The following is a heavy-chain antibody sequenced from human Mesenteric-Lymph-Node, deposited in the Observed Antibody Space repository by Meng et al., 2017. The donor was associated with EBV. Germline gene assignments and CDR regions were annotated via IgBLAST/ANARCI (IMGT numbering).Heavy chain of an antibody. CDR3: ATAPLDYGAYGGSLDY. D-gene: IGHD4-17*01. Sequence: QVQLVHSGAEVKKPGSSVKVSCKASGGTFNSYAINWVRQAPGQGLVWVGGIIPIFGTPKYAQKFQGRVTITADESTSAAYMELRSLRSEDTAVYYCATAPLDYGAYGGSLDYWGQGTLVTV. V-gene: IGHV1-69*19. CDR1: GGTFNSYA. J-gene: IGHJ4*02. CDR2: IIPIFGTP.